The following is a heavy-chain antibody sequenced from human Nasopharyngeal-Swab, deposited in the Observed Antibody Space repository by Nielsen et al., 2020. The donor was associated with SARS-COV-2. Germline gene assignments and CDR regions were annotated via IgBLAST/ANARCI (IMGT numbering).Heavy chain of an antibody. J-gene: IGHJ5*02. Sequence: GESLKISCEASGFSFPTHGMYWVRQAPGKRPEWVALIWFDGSNKYFADSVKGRFTISRDNSKNTVYLLMSSLRAEDTAVYYCARDPGAFAEAVAWFDPWGQGTLVTVSS. V-gene: IGHV3-33*01. CDR1: GFSFPTHG. CDR2: IWFDGSNK. D-gene: IGHD6-19*01. CDR3: ARDPGAFAEAVAWFDP.